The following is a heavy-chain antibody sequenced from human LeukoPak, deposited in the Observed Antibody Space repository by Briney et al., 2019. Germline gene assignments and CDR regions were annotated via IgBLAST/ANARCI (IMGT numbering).Heavy chain of an antibody. CDR3: ARGFYDRSGYYEYYFDY. J-gene: IGHJ4*02. D-gene: IGHD3-22*01. V-gene: IGHV4-34*01. CDR1: GGSFSGYY. Sequence: SETLSLTCAVYGGSFSGYYWSWIRQPPGKGLEWIGEINHSGSTNYDPSLKSRVTISVDTSKNQFSLRLSSVTAADTAVYYCARGFYDRSGYYEYYFDYWGQGTLVTVSS. CDR2: INHSGST.